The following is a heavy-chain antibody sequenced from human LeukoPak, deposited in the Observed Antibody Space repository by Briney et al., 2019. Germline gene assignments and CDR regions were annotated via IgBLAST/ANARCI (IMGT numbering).Heavy chain of an antibody. V-gene: IGHV3-66*01. Sequence: GGSLSLSCAASGFVVSTNYMSWVRQAPGKGLEWVSVLYSGGSTYYTDSVKGRFTISRDNANNTLYLQMNNLRAEDTAVYYCAMDSAWLPLKFDYWGPGTLVAVST. D-gene: IGHD5-24*01. CDR1: GFVVSTNY. J-gene: IGHJ4*02. CDR3: AMDSAWLPLKFDY. CDR2: LYSGGST.